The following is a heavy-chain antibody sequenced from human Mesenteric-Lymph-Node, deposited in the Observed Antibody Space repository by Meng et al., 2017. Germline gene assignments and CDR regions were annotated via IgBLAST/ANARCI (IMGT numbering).Heavy chain of an antibody. CDR1: GDSVSSNRAL. J-gene: IGHJ4*02. V-gene: IGHV6-1*01. Sequence: QVQLQQSGPGFVKPSQTLSLTCAISGDSVSSNRALWHWVRQSPSRGLEWLGQTYYRSEWQNHYGVSVKSRITINADTSRNHFSLHLNSVTPEDTAVYYCTTWYEEYWGQGTLVTVSS. CDR2: TYYRSEWQN. D-gene: IGHD6-13*01. CDR3: TTWYEEY.